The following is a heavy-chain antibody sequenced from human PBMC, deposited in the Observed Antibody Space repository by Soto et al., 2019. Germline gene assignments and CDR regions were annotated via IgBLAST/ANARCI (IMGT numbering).Heavy chain of an antibody. D-gene: IGHD2-2*01. CDR3: ARGPWYQLLSRDWFDP. J-gene: IGHJ5*02. V-gene: IGHV1-2*02. CDR2: INPNSGGT. CDR1: GYTFTGYY. Sequence: QVQLVQSGAEVRKPGASVKVSCKASGYTFTGYYMHWVRQAPGQGLEWMGWINPNSGGTNYAQKFQGRVTMTRDTSISTAYMELSRLRSDDTAVYYCARGPWYQLLSRDWFDPWGQGTLVTVSS.